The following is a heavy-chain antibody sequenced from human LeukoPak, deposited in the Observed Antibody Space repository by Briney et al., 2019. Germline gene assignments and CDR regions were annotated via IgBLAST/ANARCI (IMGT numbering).Heavy chain of an antibody. CDR3: ARHVVRGVIRPHYFDY. D-gene: IGHD3-10*01. Sequence: SETLSLTCTVSGGSISSYYWSWIRQPPGKGLEWIGYIYYSGSTNYNPSLKSRVTISVDTSKNQFSLKLSSVTAADTAVYYCARHVVRGVIRPHYFDYWGQGTLVTGSS. CDR2: IYYSGST. CDR1: GGSISSYY. J-gene: IGHJ4*02. V-gene: IGHV4-59*08.